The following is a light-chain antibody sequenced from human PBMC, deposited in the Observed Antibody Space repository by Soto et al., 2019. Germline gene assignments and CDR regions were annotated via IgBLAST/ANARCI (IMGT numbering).Light chain of an antibody. Sequence: QSALTQPASVSGSPGQSITISCTGTSSDVGGYDHVSWYQQHPGKTPKLIIYEVSNRPSGISNRFSGSKSAYTASLTISGLQTEDEADYYCSSYTSGSAGVFGGGTKLTVL. CDR3: SSYTSGSAGV. J-gene: IGLJ3*02. CDR1: SSDVGGYDH. CDR2: EVS. V-gene: IGLV2-14*01.